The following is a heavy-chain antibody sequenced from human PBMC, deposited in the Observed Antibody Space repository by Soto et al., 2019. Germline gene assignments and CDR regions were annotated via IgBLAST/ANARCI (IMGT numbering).Heavy chain of an antibody. Sequence: QLLQSGGGLVQPGGSLTLSCAASGFTFGTTDMSWVRQAPGEGLEWVSTIDGSGGITYYADSVTGRFTISRDNSRNTVYLQMNSRRGDDTALYYCVKNSGWFNTWGQGALVTGPS. V-gene: IGHV3-23*01. CDR1: GFTFGTTD. J-gene: IGHJ5*02. D-gene: IGHD3-10*01. CDR2: IDGSGGIT. CDR3: VKNSGWFNT.